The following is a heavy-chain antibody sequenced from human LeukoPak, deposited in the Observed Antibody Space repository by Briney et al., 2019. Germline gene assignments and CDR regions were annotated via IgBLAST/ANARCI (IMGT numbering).Heavy chain of an antibody. J-gene: IGHJ1*01. CDR3: ATYSSLNRREFQF. CDR1: GFTFSNYW. CDR2: IKTDGSEK. D-gene: IGHD3-22*01. V-gene: IGHV3-7*01. Sequence: GGSLRLSCEGSGFTFSNYWMGWVRQAPGKGLQWVANIKTDGSEKYYVDSVKGRFTISRDNAKNSLYLQMNSLRAEDTAVYYCATYSSLNRREFQFWGQGTLLTVPS.